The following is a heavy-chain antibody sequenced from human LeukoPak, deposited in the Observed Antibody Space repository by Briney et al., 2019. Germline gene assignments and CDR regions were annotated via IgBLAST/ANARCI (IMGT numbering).Heavy chain of an antibody. CDR2: ISSSGSTI. Sequence: LSLTCTVSGGSISSSSDYWGWIRQAPGKGLEWVSYISSSGSTIYYADSVKGRFTISRDNAKNSLYLQMNSLRAEDTAVYYCARALSTRFGENYWGQGTLVTVSS. CDR3: ARALSTRFGENY. D-gene: IGHD3-10*01. V-gene: IGHV3-48*03. CDR1: GGSISSSSDY. J-gene: IGHJ4*02.